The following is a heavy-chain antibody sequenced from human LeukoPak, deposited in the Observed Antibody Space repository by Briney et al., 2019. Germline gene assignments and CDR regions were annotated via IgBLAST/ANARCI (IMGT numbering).Heavy chain of an antibody. CDR2: IRYDGSNK. V-gene: IGHV3-30*02. D-gene: IGHD5-18*01. Sequence: PGGSLRLSCAASGFTFSSYGMHWVRQAPGKGLEWVAFIRYDGSNKYYADSVKGRFTISRDNSKNTLYLQMNSLRAEDTAVYYCAKVKAGCSGGYFDYWGQGTLVTVSS. J-gene: IGHJ4*02. CDR1: GFTFSSYG. CDR3: AKVKAGCSGGYFDY.